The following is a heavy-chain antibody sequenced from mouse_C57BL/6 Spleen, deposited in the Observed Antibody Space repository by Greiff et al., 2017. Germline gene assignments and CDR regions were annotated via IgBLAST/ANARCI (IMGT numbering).Heavy chain of an antibody. Sequence: VQLQQSGPELVKPGASVKISCKASGYAFSSSWMHWVKQRPGKGLEWIGRIYPGGGDTNYNGKFKGKATLTADKSSSTAYMQLSSLTSEDSAVYFCARSLYDYDMYFDVWGTGTMVTVSS. D-gene: IGHD2-4*01. V-gene: IGHV1-82*01. CDR3: ARSLYDYDMYFDV. J-gene: IGHJ1*03. CDR1: GYAFSSSW. CDR2: IYPGGGDT.